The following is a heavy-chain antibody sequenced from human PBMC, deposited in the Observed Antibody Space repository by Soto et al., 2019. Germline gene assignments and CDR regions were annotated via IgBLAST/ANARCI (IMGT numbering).Heavy chain of an antibody. Sequence: QVQLEQSGSEVKKSGSSVKVSCKASGYSFSSHAITWVRQAPGQGLEWMGGIIPVFGTPSYAQKFQGRVTSSADKSTNPSYLELRSLRSEDTAVYYCSRGGALSTSWYWGDGLDSWGQGTQVTVSS. CDR3: SRGGALSTSWYWGDGLDS. D-gene: IGHD6-13*01. J-gene: IGHJ4*02. V-gene: IGHV1-69*06. CDR2: IIPVFGTP. CDR1: GYSFSSHA.